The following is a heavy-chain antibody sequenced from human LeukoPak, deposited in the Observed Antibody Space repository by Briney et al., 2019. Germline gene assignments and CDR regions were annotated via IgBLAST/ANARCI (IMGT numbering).Heavy chain of an antibody. Sequence: GGSLRLSCAASEFSVGSNYMTWVRQAPGKGLEWVSLIYSGGSTYYADSVKGRFTISRDNSKNTLYLQMNSLRAEDTAVYYCARTLIWFGTGRYFDYWGQGTLVTVSS. V-gene: IGHV3-53*01. CDR3: ARTLIWFGTGRYFDY. D-gene: IGHD3-10*01. J-gene: IGHJ4*02. CDR2: IYSGGST. CDR1: EFSVGSNY.